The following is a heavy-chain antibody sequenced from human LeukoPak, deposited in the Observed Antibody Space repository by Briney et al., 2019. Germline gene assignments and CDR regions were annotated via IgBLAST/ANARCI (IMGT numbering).Heavy chain of an antibody. V-gene: IGHV1-69*13. D-gene: IGHD3-3*01. CDR3: ARDRLRFLEWLLTHSAYYYFMDV. J-gene: IGHJ6*03. Sequence: SVKVSCKASGGTFSSYAISWVRQAPGQGLEWMGGIIPIFGTANYAQKFQGRVTITADERASTAYMALSRLRSEATGVYYCARDRLRFLEWLLTHSAYYYFMDVWGKGTTVTVSS. CDR2: IIPIFGTA. CDR1: GGTFSSYA.